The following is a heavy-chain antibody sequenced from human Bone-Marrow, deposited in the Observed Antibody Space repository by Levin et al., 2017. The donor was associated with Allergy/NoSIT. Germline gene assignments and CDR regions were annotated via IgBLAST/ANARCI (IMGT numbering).Heavy chain of an antibody. CDR2: ISYDGGNE. CDR1: GFIFSNYG. CDR3: AKEGQQWLEYFDH. J-gene: IGHJ4*02. Sequence: LSLTCAASGFIFSNYGMHWVRQAPGKGLEWVAVISYDGGNEYYADSVKGRFTISRDNSKNTLYLRMNSLRADDTAVYYCAKEGQQWLEYFDHWGQGTLLTVSS. D-gene: IGHD6-19*01. V-gene: IGHV3-30*18.